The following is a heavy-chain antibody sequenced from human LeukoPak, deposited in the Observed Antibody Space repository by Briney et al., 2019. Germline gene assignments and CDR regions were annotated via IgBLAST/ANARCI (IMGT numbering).Heavy chain of an antibody. CDR1: GGTFSSYA. CDR2: IIPIFGTA. D-gene: IGHD6-13*01. J-gene: IGHJ4*02. Sequence: SVKVSCKASGGTFSSYAISWVRQAPGQGLEWMGGIIPIFGTANYAQKFQDRVTITADESTSTAYMELSSLRSEDTAVYYCARDPIIAAAVNYFDYWGQGTLVTVSS. CDR3: ARDPIIAAAVNYFDY. V-gene: IGHV1-69*01.